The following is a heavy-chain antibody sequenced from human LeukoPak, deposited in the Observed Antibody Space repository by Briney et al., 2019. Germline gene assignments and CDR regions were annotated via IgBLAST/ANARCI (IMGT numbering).Heavy chain of an antibody. Sequence: ASVKVSCKASGYTFTSYDINWVRQATGQGLEWMGWMNPNSGNTGYAQKFQGRVTMTRNTSISTAYMELSSLRSEDTAVYYCARDDYYYDSSGYYSPRFDYWGQGTLVTVSS. J-gene: IGHJ4*02. CDR3: ARDDYYYDSSGYYSPRFDY. CDR2: MNPNSGNT. CDR1: GYTFTSYD. D-gene: IGHD3-22*01. V-gene: IGHV1-8*01.